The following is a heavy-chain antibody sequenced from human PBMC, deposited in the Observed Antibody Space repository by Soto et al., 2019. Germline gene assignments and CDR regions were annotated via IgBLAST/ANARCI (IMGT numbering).Heavy chain of an antibody. CDR2: IKSKTDGGTT. J-gene: IGHJ4*01. CDR3: TTDSYSTIIIVRFDY. Sequence: VQLVESGGDLVKPGGSLRLSCAASGFTFSNAWINWVRQAPGKGLEWVGRIKSKTDGGTTDFAEPVKGRFAISRDDSNNMVYLQMSSLKIEDTAVYYCTTDSYSTIIIVRFDYWGHGTLVTVSS. D-gene: IGHD3-22*01. CDR1: GFTFSNAW. V-gene: IGHV3-15*07.